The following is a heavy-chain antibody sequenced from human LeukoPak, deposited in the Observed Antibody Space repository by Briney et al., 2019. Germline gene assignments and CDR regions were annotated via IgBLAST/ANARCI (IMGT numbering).Heavy chain of an antibody. CDR1: GGSISSGGYS. D-gene: IGHD3-3*01. J-gene: IGHJ5*02. CDR2: IYHSGST. CDR3: ARVIADFWSGYPTTNWFDP. V-gene: IGHV4-30-2*01. Sequence: SQTLSLTCAVSGGSISSGGYSWRWIRQPPGKGLEWIGYIYHSGSTYYNPSLKSRVTISVDRSKNQFSLKLSSVTAADTAVYYCARVIADFWSGYPTTNWFDPWGQGTLVTVS.